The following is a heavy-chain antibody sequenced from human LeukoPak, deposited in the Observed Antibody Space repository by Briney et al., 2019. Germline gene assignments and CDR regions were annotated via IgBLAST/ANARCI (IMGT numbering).Heavy chain of an antibody. CDR1: GYTFTGYY. Sequence: ASVKVSCKASGYTFTGYYMHWVRQAPGQGLEWMGWINPNSGGTNYAQKLQGRVTMTTDTSTSTAYMELRSLRSDDTAVYYCARKLGYCSGGSCYLCDYWGQGTLVTVSS. J-gene: IGHJ4*02. V-gene: IGHV1-2*02. CDR3: ARKLGYCSGGSCYLCDY. D-gene: IGHD2-15*01. CDR2: INPNSGGT.